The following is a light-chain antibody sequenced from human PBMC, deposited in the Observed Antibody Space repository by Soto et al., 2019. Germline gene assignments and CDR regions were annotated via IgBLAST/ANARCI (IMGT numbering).Light chain of an antibody. J-gene: IGLJ2*01. V-gene: IGLV2-23*03. CDR3: CSYAGSSTFDPV. Sequence: QSVLTQPASVSGSPGQSITISCTGTSSDVGSYNLVSWYQQHPGKAPKLMIYEGSKRPSGVSNRFSGSKSGNTASLTISGLQAEDDADYYCCSYAGSSTFDPVFGGGTKVTVL. CDR2: EGS. CDR1: SSDVGSYNL.